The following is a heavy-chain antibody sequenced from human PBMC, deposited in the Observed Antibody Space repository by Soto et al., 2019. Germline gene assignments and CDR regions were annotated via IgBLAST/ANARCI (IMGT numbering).Heavy chain of an antibody. CDR2: IYHSGTT. J-gene: IGHJ3*02. CDR3: ASSVDSSGWHDAFNI. CDR1: GESISSGGYP. D-gene: IGHD6-19*01. Sequence: PSETLSLTCSVSGESISSGGYPWSWIRQPPGGGLEWLGYIYHSGTTYSNPSLQSRLTMSVDRSKNEFSLNLNSVTAADTALYYCASSVDSSGWHDAFNIWGRGTLVTVSS. V-gene: IGHV4-30-2*01.